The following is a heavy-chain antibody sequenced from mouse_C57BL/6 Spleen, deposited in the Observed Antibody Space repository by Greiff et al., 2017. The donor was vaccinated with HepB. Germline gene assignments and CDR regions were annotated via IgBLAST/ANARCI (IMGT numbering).Heavy chain of an antibody. CDR1: GFTFSSYG. J-gene: IGHJ1*03. CDR2: ISSGGSYT. V-gene: IGHV5-6*01. CDR3: ARSYSNYWYFDV. Sequence: EVHLVESGGDLVKPGGSLKLSCAASGFTFSSYGMSWVRQTPDKRLEWVATISSGGSYTYYPDSVKGRFTISRDNAKNTLYLQMSSLKSEDTAMYYCARSYSNYWYFDVWGTGTTVTVSS. D-gene: IGHD2-5*01.